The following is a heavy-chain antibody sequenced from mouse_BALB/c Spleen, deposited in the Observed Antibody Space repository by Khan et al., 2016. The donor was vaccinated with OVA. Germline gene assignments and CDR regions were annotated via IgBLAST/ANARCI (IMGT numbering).Heavy chain of an antibody. CDR1: GDSITSGY. D-gene: IGHD2-14*01. J-gene: IGHJ3*01. V-gene: IGHV3-8*02. CDR3: ARSTYRYAFAY. Sequence: EVQLQESGPSLVKPSQTLSLTCSVTGDSITSGYWCWIRKFPGNKLEYMGYILYSGSTYYNPSPNSRISITRHTSQNQYYLQLNTVPTEDTATYYCARSTYRYAFAYWGQGTLVTVSA. CDR2: ILYSGST.